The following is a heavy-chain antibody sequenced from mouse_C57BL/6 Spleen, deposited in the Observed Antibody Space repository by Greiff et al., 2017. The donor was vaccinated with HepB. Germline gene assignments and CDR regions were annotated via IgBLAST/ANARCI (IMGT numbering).Heavy chain of an antibody. J-gene: IGHJ2*01. Sequence: QVQLKQPGAELVKPGASVKMSCKASGYTFTSYWITWVKQRPGQGLEWIGDIYPGSGSTNYNEKFKSKATLTVDTSSSTAYMQLSSLTSEDSAVYYCARKDYYGSSYDYWGQGTTLTVSS. CDR3: ARKDYYGSSYDY. CDR2: IYPGSGST. V-gene: IGHV1-55*01. CDR1: GYTFTSYW. D-gene: IGHD1-1*01.